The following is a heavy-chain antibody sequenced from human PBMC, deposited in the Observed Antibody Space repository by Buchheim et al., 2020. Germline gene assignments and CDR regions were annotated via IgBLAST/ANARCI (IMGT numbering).Heavy chain of an antibody. J-gene: IGHJ6*02. V-gene: IGHV4-30-4*08. Sequence: QVQLQESGPGLVKPSQTLSLTCTVSGGSISGGGDYWTWIRQHPGKGLEWIGYIYYSGSTYYNPSLKSRVTISVDTSKNQFSLKLSSVTAADTAVYYCAREPYSYYDFWSGYSGYGMDVWGQGTT. CDR3: AREPYSYYDFWSGYSGYGMDV. CDR2: IYYSGST. D-gene: IGHD3-3*01. CDR1: GGSISGGGDY.